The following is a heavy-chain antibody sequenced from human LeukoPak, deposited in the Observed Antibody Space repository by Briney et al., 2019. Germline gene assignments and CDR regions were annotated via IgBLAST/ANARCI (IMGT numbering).Heavy chain of an antibody. CDR2: ISGSGSNT. J-gene: IGHJ4*02. Sequence: PGGSLRLSCAASGFTFDDYAMSWVRQAPGKGLEWVSSISGSGSNTYYADSVKGRFTISRDNSKNILYLQMNSLRAEDTAIYYCAKDQRGYGRIVDYWGQGTLVTISS. V-gene: IGHV3-23*01. CDR3: AKDQRGYGRIVDY. CDR1: GFTFDDYA. D-gene: IGHD3-10*01.